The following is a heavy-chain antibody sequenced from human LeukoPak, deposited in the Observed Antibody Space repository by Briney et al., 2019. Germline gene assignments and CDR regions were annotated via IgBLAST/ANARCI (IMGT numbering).Heavy chain of an antibody. J-gene: IGHJ3*02. CDR3: ANPRGDIVVVPAAIGASFAFDI. CDR2: ISGSGGST. CDR1: GFTFSSYA. Sequence: PGGSLRLSCAASGFTFSSYAMSWVRQAPGKGLEWVSAISGSGGSTHYADSVKGRFTISRDNSKNTLYLQMNSLRAEDTAVYYCANPRGDIVVVPAAIGASFAFDIWGQGTMVTVSS. D-gene: IGHD2-2*01. V-gene: IGHV3-23*01.